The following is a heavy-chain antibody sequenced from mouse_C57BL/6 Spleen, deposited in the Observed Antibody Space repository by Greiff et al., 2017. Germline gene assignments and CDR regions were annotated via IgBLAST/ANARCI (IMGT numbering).Heavy chain of an antibody. D-gene: IGHD4-1*01. Sequence: VQLQQSGPELVKPGASVKIPCKASGYTFTDYNMDWVKQSHGKSLEWIGDINPNNGGTIYNQKFKGKATLTLDKSSSTAYMELRSLTSEDTAVYYCERSRNWDRRRWYDDVWGTGTTVTVSS. CDR2: INPNNGGT. CDR3: ERSRNWDRRRWYDDV. J-gene: IGHJ1*03. V-gene: IGHV1-18*01. CDR1: GYTFTDYN.